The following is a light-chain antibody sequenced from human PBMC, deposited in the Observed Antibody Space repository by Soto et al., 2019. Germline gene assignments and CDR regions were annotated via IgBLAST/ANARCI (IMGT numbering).Light chain of an antibody. CDR3: LQHNNYPPLT. CDR2: AAS. CDR1: QGIRND. Sequence: DIQMTQPPSSLSASVGDRVTITCRASQGIRNDLAWYQQKPGKAHKRLIYAASSLQSGVPSRFSGSGSGTEFTLTISSLQPEDFATYYCLQHNNYPPLTFGQGTRLEIK. V-gene: IGKV1-17*01. J-gene: IGKJ5*01.